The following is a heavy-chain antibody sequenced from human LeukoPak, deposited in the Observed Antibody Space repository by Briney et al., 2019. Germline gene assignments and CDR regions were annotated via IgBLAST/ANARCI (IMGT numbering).Heavy chain of an antibody. J-gene: IGHJ4*02. Sequence: PGGSLRLSCAASGFTFSSYAMSWVRQAPGKGLEWVSAISGSGGSTYYADSVKGRFTISRDNFKNTLYLQMNSLRAEDTAVYYCAKGCSWIQLWLPNYWGQGTLVTVSS. D-gene: IGHD5-18*01. CDR3: AKGCSWIQLWLPNY. CDR2: ISGSGGST. CDR1: GFTFSSYA. V-gene: IGHV3-23*01.